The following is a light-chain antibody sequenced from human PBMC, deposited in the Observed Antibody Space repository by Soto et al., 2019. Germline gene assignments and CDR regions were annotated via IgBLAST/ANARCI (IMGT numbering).Light chain of an antibody. CDR3: TSYTSKSSLYV. CDR1: SSGVGDYNY. CDR2: EVS. Sequence: QSALTQPASVSGSPGQSVTISCTGTSSGVGDYNYVCWYQQHPGRAPKLLIFEVSNRPSGVSDRFSGSKSGNTASLIISGLQAEDEATYYCTSYTSKSSLYVFGTGTKVTVL. J-gene: IGLJ1*01. V-gene: IGLV2-14*01.